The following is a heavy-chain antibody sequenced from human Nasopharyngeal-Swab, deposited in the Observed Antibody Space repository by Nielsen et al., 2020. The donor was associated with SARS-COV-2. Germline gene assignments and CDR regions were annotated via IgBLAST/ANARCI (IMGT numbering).Heavy chain of an antibody. CDR3: ARDHCSGGSCYRFDP. D-gene: IGHD2-15*01. J-gene: IGHJ5*02. V-gene: IGHV3-7*03. CDR2: IKQDGSDK. Sequence: GESLKISCAASGFTFSSYWMSWVRQAPGKGLEWVANIKQDGSDKYYVDSVKGRFTISRDNAKNSLYLQMNSLRAEDTAVYYCARDHCSGGSCYRFDPWGQGTLVTVSS. CDR1: GFTFSSYW.